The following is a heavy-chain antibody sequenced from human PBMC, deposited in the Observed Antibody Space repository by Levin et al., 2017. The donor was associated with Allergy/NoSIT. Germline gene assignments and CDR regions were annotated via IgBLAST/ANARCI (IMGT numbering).Heavy chain of an antibody. D-gene: IGHD2-2*02. CDR3: AKEGHCITGTCYKPKGLPDH. CDR2: ISDSGATT. Sequence: PGGSLRLSCAASGFTFSDYAMNWVRQAPGKGLEWISAISDSGATTYYTDSVRGRSTISRDNSNNTLYLEMSSLRAEDTAIYYCAKEGHCITGTCYKPKGLPDHWGQGTLVTVSS. V-gene: IGHV3-23*01. J-gene: IGHJ4*02. CDR1: GFTFSDYA.